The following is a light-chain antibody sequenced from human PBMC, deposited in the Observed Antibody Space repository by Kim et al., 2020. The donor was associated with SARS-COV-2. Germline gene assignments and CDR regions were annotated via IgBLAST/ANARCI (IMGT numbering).Light chain of an antibody. J-gene: IGLJ3*02. V-gene: IGLV2-23*01. CDR2: ETS. Sequence: QSALTQPASVSGSPGQSITISCTGTSGDVGTYKFASWYQQYPGKAPKVIIFETSERPSGVSNRFSGSKSGNTASLTISGLQTEDEADYYCCSYAGSGTWVFGGGTKVTVL. CDR3: CSYAGSGTWV. CDR1: SGDVGTYKF.